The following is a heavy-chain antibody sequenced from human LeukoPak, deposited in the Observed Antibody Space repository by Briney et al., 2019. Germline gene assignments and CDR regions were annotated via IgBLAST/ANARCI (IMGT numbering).Heavy chain of an antibody. Sequence: PGGSLRLSCAASGFTFSSYWMSWVRHAPGKWLEWVANTKQDGSEKYYVDSVKGRFTISRENAKNSLYLQMNSLRAEDTAVYYCARPSSRVVPAASGDYWGQGTLVTVSS. D-gene: IGHD2-2*01. CDR3: ARPSSRVVPAASGDY. J-gene: IGHJ4*02. CDR2: TKQDGSEK. CDR1: GFTFSSYW. V-gene: IGHV3-7*01.